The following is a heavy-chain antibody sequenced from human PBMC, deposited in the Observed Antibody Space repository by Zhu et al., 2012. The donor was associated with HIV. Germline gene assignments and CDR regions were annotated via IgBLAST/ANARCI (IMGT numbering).Heavy chain of an antibody. D-gene: IGHD3-10*01. CDR1: GVSIRSDNYY. Sequence: QVQLQESGPGLVKSSETLSLTCSVSGVSIRSDNYYWAWIRQPPGKGLEWIGMIYHSGHSYSNPSLKSRVIMSVNMSKNQFSLKLSPVTAGDTAVYYCARRFGELFDDSFDVWGQGDTWSPSPQ. CDR2: IYHSGHS. CDR3: ARRFGELFDDSFDV. J-gene: IGHJ3*01. V-gene: IGHV4-39*01.